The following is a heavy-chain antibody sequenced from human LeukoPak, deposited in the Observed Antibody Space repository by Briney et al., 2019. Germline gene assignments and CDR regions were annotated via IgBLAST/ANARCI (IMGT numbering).Heavy chain of an antibody. CDR1: GFTFSSYW. J-gene: IGHJ4*02. CDR2: IKQDGSEK. Sequence: GGSLRLSCAASGFTFSSYWMSWVRQAPGKGLEWVANIKQDGSEKYYVDSVKGRFTISRDNAKTSLYLQMNSLRAEDTAVYYCARASYYGSGTLDYWGQGTLVTVSS. D-gene: IGHD3-10*01. CDR3: ARASYYGSGTLDY. V-gene: IGHV3-7*01.